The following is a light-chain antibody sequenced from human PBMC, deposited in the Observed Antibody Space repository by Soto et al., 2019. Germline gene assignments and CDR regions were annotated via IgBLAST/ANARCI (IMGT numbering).Light chain of an antibody. CDR3: SSYTTTTRL. CDR2: EVS. V-gene: IGLV2-14*01. CDR1: SSDIGSNNY. J-gene: IGLJ3*02. Sequence: QSALTQPASVSGSPGQSITISCTGTSSDIGSNNYVSWFQQLPGKAPTLIIYEVSNRPSGVSTHFSGSKSGNTASLTISGLLPADEAEHYCSSYTTTTRLFGGGTKLTVL.